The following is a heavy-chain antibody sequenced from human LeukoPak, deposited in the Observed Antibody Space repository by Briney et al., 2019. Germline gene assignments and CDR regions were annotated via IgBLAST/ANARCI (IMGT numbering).Heavy chain of an antibody. CDR2: IYHSGST. V-gene: IGHV4-39*07. CDR3: ARGGKGPVSYYYYMDV. D-gene: IGHD1-14*01. J-gene: IGHJ6*03. CDR1: GGSISSSSYY. Sequence: SETLSLTCTVSGGSISSSSYYWGWIRQPPGKGLEWIGSIYHSGSTYYNPSLKSRVTISVDTSKNQFSLKLSSVTAADTAVYYCARGGKGPVSYYYYMDVWGKGTTVTVSS.